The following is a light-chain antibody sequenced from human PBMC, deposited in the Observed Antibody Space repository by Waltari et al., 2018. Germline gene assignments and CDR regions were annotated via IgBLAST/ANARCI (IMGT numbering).Light chain of an antibody. Sequence: SYVLPQPPSVSVAPGKTPPITCGGNNIGGKMVPWYQQKPGQAPVLVIDYDTDRPSGIPERFSGSNSGNTATLTITRAEAGDEADYYCQVWDSSSDQGVFGPGTKVTVL. CDR1: NIGGKM. J-gene: IGLJ1*01. CDR2: YDT. CDR3: QVWDSSSDQGV. V-gene: IGLV3-21*04.